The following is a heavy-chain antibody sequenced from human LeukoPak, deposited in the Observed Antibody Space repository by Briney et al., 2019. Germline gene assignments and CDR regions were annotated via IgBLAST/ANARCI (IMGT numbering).Heavy chain of an antibody. CDR1: GFSFSTYT. CDR3: ARVLGTTSTDY. Sequence: RPGGSLRLSCAASGFSFSTYTMKWVRQAPGKGLEWISYISSSSDTLFYADSVKGRFTISRDNAKNSLYLQMNSLRVEDTAVYYCARVLGTTSTDYWGQGALVTVSS. J-gene: IGHJ4*02. D-gene: IGHD3-16*01. V-gene: IGHV3-48*01. CDR2: ISSSSDTL.